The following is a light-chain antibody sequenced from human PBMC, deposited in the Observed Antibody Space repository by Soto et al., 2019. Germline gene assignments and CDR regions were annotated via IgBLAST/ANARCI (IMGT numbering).Light chain of an antibody. Sequence: EIVMTQSPASLSGSPGDGATLSCMASQSVARNVAWYQQKPGQGPRLLIHGASTRAAGVPARFSGSGSGTDFTLTISSLQSEDFAVYYCQQYHNWPPQYTFGQGTKLQIK. J-gene: IGKJ2*01. V-gene: IGKV3-15*01. CDR1: QSVARN. CDR2: GAS. CDR3: QQYHNWPPQYT.